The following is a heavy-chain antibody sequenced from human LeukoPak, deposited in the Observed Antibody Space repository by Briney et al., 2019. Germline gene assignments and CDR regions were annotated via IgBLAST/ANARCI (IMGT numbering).Heavy chain of an antibody. CDR3: ARVLPRGFDSSGYSSYYFDY. J-gene: IGHJ4*02. CDR1: GGTFSSYA. V-gene: IGHV1-69*10. D-gene: IGHD3-22*01. CDR2: IIPILGTA. Sequence: GASVKVSCKASGGTFSSYAISWVRQAPGQGLEWMGGIIPILGTANYAQKFQGRVTITADKSTSTAYMELSSLRSEDTAVYYCARVLPRGFDSSGYSSYYFDYWGQGTLVTVSS.